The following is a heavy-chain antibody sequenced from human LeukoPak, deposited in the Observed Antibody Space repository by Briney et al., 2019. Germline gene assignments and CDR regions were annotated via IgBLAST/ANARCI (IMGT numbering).Heavy chain of an antibody. CDR2: INPNSGGT. CDR3: ARGRYSSSWTHYYYYYYMDV. Sequence: GASVKVSCKASGYTFSGYYVHWVRQAPGQGLEWMGWINPNSGGTNYAQKFQGRVTMTRDTSISTAYMELRRLGSDDTAVYYCARGRYSSSWTHYYYYYYMDVWGKGTTVTISS. D-gene: IGHD6-13*01. CDR1: GYTFSGYY. V-gene: IGHV1-2*02. J-gene: IGHJ6*03.